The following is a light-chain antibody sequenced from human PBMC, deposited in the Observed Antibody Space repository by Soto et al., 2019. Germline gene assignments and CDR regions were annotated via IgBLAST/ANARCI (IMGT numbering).Light chain of an antibody. CDR1: QSVLYSYNNKYY. J-gene: IGKJ3*01. V-gene: IGKV4-1*01. Sequence: DIVMTQPPDSLPVSLGERATINCKSSQSVLYSYNNKYYLARYQQKPGQPPKPLIYWASTRASGVPGRFSGSGSGTDFTLTISSLQAEDVAVYYCQQYYSTPFTFGPGTKVDIK. CDR2: WAS. CDR3: QQYYSTPFT.